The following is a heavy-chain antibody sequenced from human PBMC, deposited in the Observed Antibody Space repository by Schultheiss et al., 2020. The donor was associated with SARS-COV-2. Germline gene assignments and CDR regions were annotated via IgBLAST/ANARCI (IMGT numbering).Heavy chain of an antibody. CDR2: IYYSGST. D-gene: IGHD6-13*01. CDR3: ASRIAAADSHYYGMDV. V-gene: IGHV4-59*08. Sequence: GSLRLSCTVSGGSISSYYWSWIRQPPGKGLEWIGYIYYSGSTNYNPSLKSRVTISVDTSKNQFSLKLSSVTAADTAVYYCASRIAAADSHYYGMDVWGQGTTVTVSS. J-gene: IGHJ6*02. CDR1: GGSISSYY.